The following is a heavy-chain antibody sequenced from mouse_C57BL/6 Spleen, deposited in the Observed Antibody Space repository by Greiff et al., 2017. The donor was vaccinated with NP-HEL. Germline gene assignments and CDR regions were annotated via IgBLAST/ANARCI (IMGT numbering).Heavy chain of an antibody. CDR1: GFTFSDYG. CDR2: ISSGSSTI. CDR3: ARGGPDGYFYAMDY. D-gene: IGHD2-3*01. Sequence: EVNVVESGGGLVKPGGSLKLSCAASGFTFSDYGMHWVRQAPEKGLEWVAYISSGSSTIYYADTVKGRFTISRDNAKNTLFLQMTSLRSEDTAMYYCARGGPDGYFYAMDYWGQGTSVTVSS. V-gene: IGHV5-17*01. J-gene: IGHJ4*01.